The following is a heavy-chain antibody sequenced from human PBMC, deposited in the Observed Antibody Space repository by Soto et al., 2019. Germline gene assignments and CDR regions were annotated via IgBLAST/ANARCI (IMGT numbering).Heavy chain of an antibody. D-gene: IGHD1-1*01. CDR3: ARGRTVSSIGPLRV. CDR2: VSPKSGNT. Sequence: QIQLVQSGAEVKKPGASVKVSCKASGYNFFDYGVSWVRQAPGQGLEWMGWVSPKSGNTDYARKGKGRVIMATVMSTSTAYMELRGLISDDTGVYYCARGRTVSSIGPLRVWGQGTLVSVSS. CDR1: GYNFFDYG. J-gene: IGHJ1*01. V-gene: IGHV1-18*01.